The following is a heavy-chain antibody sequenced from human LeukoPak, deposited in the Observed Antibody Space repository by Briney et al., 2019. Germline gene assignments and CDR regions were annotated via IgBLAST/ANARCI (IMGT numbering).Heavy chain of an antibody. CDR3: AKDTTGGAFDI. CDR2: IWYDGSNK. CDR1: GFTFSSYG. V-gene: IGHV3-33*06. J-gene: IGHJ3*02. Sequence: QPGRSLRLSCAASGFTFSSYGMLWVRQAPGKGLEWVAVIWYDGSNKYYADSVKGRFTISRDNSKNTLYLQMNSLRAEDTAVYYCAKDTTGGAFDIWGQGTMVTVSS. D-gene: IGHD4-17*01.